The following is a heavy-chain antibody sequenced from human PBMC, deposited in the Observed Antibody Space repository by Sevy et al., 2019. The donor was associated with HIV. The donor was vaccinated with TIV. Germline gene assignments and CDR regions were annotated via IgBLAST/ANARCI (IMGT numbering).Heavy chain of an antibody. CDR3: AGDDRIAAAERDYYYYMDV. D-gene: IGHD6-13*01. Sequence: GGSLRLSCAASGFTFSSYWMSWVRQAPGKGLEWVANIKQDGSEKYYVDSVKGRFTISRDNAKNSLYLQMNSLRAEDTAVYYCAGDDRIAAAERDYYYYMDVWGKGTTVTVSS. CDR1: GFTFSSYW. J-gene: IGHJ6*03. V-gene: IGHV3-7*03. CDR2: IKQDGSEK.